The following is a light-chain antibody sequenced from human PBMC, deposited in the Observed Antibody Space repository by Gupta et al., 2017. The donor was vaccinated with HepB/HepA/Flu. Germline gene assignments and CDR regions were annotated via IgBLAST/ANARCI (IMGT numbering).Light chain of an antibody. V-gene: IGLV2-14*03. Sequence: QSALTQPASVSGSPGQSITISCTGTGYNYVSWYQHHPGKAPKLMIYDFTNRPSGVSNRFSGSKSGNTASLTISGLQAEDDAYYFCSSSTSSSVAFGGGTKLTVL. CDR3: SSSTSSSVA. CDR2: DFT. CDR1: GYNY. J-gene: IGLJ2*01.